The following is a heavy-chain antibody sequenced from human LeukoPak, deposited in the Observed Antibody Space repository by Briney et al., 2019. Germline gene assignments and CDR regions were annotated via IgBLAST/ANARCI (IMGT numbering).Heavy chain of an antibody. CDR2: ISGSGGST. CDR3: AKSGTYDYGDYDVNDAFDI. CDR1: GFTFSSYA. Sequence: PGGSLRLSCAASGFTFSSYAMSWVRQAPGKGLEWVSAISGSGGSTYYADSMKGRFTISRDNSKNTLYLQMNSLRAEDTAVYYCAKSGTYDYGDYDVNDAFDIWGQGTMVTVSS. D-gene: IGHD4-17*01. V-gene: IGHV3-23*01. J-gene: IGHJ3*02.